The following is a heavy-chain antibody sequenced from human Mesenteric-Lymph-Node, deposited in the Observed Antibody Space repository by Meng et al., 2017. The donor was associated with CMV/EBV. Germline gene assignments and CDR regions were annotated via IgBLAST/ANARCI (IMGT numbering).Heavy chain of an antibody. CDR3: ARPSSAHGGGMGY. Sequence: GESLKISCAASGFTFNNFGMHWVRQAPGKGLEWVSYISNYNIATRYADPVKGRFTISRDNAKNSVYLEMNSLRAEDTAVYYCARPSSAHGGGMGYWGQGTLVTVSS. J-gene: IGHJ4*02. D-gene: IGHD3-22*01. CDR2: ISNYNIAT. CDR1: GFTFNNFG. V-gene: IGHV3-48*04.